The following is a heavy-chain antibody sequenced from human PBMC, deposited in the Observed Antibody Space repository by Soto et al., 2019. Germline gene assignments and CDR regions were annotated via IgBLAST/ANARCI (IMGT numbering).Heavy chain of an antibody. CDR1: GYTFTGYY. Sequence: ASVKVSCKASGYTFTGYYMHWVRQAPGQGLEWMGIINPSGGGTSYAQKFQSRVTMTIDSSTSTVYMELSSLISDDTAVYYCTRDRGTSMITKLFDYWGQGTLVTVSS. V-gene: IGHV1-46*03. CDR2: INPSGGGT. D-gene: IGHD3-16*01. CDR3: TRDRGTSMITKLFDY. J-gene: IGHJ4*02.